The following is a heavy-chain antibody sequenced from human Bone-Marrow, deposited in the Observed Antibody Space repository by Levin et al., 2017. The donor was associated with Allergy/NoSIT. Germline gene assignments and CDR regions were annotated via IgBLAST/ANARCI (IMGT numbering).Heavy chain of an antibody. CDR2: IWSDGSSH. Sequence: SCTVSGFNFNRHGMHWVRQTPGKGLEWVALIWSDGSSHFYADSVKGRFTISRDNSESSLFLQMNSLRTGDTGIYFCAREQDEYGTYTPWFDPWGQGTLVTVSS. V-gene: IGHV3-33*01. CDR1: GFNFNRHG. J-gene: IGHJ5*02. CDR3: AREQDEYGTYTPWFDP. D-gene: IGHD1-26*01.